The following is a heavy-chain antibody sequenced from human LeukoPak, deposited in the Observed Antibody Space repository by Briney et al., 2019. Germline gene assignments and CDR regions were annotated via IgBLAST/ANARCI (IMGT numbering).Heavy chain of an antibody. D-gene: IGHD2-8*01. CDR1: GGSISSGDYY. Sequence: SQTLSLTCTVSGGSISSGDYYWSWIRQPPGKGLEWIGYIYYSGSTYYNPSLKSRVTISVDTSKNQFSLKLSSVTAADTAVYYCATRSPWLYRTNGVCSGFDPWGQGTLVTVSS. CDR2: IYYSGST. J-gene: IGHJ5*02. V-gene: IGHV4-30-4*01. CDR3: ATRSPWLYRTNGVCSGFDP.